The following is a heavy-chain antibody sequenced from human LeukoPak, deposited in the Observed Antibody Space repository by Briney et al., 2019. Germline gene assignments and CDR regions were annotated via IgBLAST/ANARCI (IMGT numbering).Heavy chain of an antibody. V-gene: IGHV3-48*01. CDR2: ISSTSSPI. D-gene: IGHD1-26*01. CDR3: ARTGSLEY. Sequence: GGSLRLSCAASGFTFSSYAMSWVRQAPGKGLEWNSYISSTSSPIYYADSVKGRFTISRDNAKNSLYLQMNSLTAEDTAVYYCARTGSLEYWGLGTLVTVSS. CDR1: GFTFSSYA. J-gene: IGHJ4*02.